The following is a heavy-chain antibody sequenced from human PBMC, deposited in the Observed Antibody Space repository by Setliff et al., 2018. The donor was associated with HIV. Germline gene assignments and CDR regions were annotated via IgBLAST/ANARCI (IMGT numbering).Heavy chain of an antibody. J-gene: IGHJ5*02. CDR1: GGSIRSHY. V-gene: IGHV4-59*11. CDR3: ARLRGSYDFSNWFDP. Sequence: TLSLTCTVSGGSIRSHYWSWIRQPPGKRLEWIGYIYYSGNTNYNPSLKSRVTISVDTAKNQFSLKLSSVTAADTAVYYCARLRGSYDFSNWFDPWGQGTQVTVSS. CDR2: IYYSGNT. D-gene: IGHD3-3*01.